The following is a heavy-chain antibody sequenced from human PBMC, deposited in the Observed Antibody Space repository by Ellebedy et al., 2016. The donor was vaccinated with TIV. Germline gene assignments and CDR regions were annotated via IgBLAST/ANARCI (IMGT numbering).Heavy chain of an antibody. J-gene: IGHJ4*02. D-gene: IGHD5-24*01. CDR3: ARQRRRWLKLGYFDY. CDR1: GGTFSSYA. CDR2: IIPILGIA. V-gene: IGHV1-69*04. Sequence: AASVKVSCKASGGTFSSYAISWVRQAPGQGLEWMGRIIPILGIANYAQKFQGRVTITADKSTSTAYMELSSLRSEDTAVYYCARQRRRWLKLGYFDYWGQGTLVTVSS.